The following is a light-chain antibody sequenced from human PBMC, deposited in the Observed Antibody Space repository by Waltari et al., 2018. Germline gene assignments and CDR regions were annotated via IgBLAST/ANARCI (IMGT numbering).Light chain of an antibody. V-gene: IGKV1-39*01. J-gene: IGKJ1*01. CDR3: QQSYSSPRT. Sequence: DIQMTQSPSSLTASVEDRVTITCRASQSIASNSSSYQQQSGKAPQLRIYAASSLQSGVPSRFSAGGSGTDFTLTISSLQREDFATYYCQQSYSSPRTFGQGTKVEVK. CDR2: AAS. CDR1: QSIASN.